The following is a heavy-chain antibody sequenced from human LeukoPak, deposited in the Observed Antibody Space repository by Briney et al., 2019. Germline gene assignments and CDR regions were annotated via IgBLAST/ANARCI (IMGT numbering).Heavy chain of an antibody. CDR3: ARDLSSSWYGGRGNWFDP. V-gene: IGHV4-31*03. CDR2: IYYSGST. Sequence: PSQTLSLTCTVSGGSISSGGYYWSWIRQHPGKGLEWIGYIYYSGSTNYNPSLKSRVTMSVDTSKNQFSLKLSSVTAADTAVYYCARDLSSSWYGGRGNWFDPWGQGTLVTVSS. D-gene: IGHD6-13*01. CDR1: GGSISSGGYY. J-gene: IGHJ5*02.